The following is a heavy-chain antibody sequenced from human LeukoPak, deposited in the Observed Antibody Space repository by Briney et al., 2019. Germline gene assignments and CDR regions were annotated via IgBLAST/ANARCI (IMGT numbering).Heavy chain of an antibody. J-gene: IGHJ4*02. CDR2: IRHDGSND. CDR1: GFSFSNCA. CDR3: AKDKDYSFNY. V-gene: IGHV3-30*02. Sequence: GGSLRLSCAASGFSFSNCAMHWVRQAPGKGLEWVSFIRHDGSNDHYADSVKGRFTISRDNSKNTLYLQMNSLRPEDTAVYYCAKDKDYSFNYSGQGTLVTVSS.